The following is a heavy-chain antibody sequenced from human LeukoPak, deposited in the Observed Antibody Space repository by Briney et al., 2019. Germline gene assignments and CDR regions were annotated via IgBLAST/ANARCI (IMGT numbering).Heavy chain of an antibody. V-gene: IGHV4-31*03. CDR1: GDSISSSGYY. D-gene: IGHD1-1*01. CDR3: ARNTRVGKLDRRGGYFDS. J-gene: IGHJ4*02. CDR2: VYYSGST. Sequence: SETLSLTCTVSGDSISSSGYYWGWIRQHPGKGLEWIGCVYYSGSTYYDPSLKSRVTISIDTSKNQFSLRLSSVAAADTAIYFCARNTRVGKLDRRGGYFDSWGQGALVTVSS.